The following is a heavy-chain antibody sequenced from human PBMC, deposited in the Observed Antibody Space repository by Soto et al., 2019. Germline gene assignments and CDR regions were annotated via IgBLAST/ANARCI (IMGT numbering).Heavy chain of an antibody. Sequence: KVCCKASGYTITSYGISWVRQATGQGLEWMGWISAYNGNTNYAQKLQGRVTMTTDTSTSTAYMELRSLRSDDTAVYYCARIVGATLYFDYWGQGTLVTVSS. CDR2: ISAYNGNT. V-gene: IGHV1-18*01. CDR1: GYTITSYG. J-gene: IGHJ4*02. D-gene: IGHD1-26*01. CDR3: ARIVGATLYFDY.